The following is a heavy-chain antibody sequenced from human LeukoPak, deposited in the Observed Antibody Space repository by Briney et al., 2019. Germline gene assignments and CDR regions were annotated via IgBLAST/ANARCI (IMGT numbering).Heavy chain of an antibody. CDR1: GGSISSGGYY. D-gene: IGHD2-8*02. Sequence: SETLSPTCTVSGGSISSGGYYWSWIRQHPGKGLEWIGYIYYSGSTYYNPSLKSRVTISVDTSKNQFSLKLSSVTAADTAVYYCARARAITGFLLYYFDYWGQGTLVTVSS. CDR2: IYYSGST. J-gene: IGHJ4*02. CDR3: ARARAITGFLLYYFDY. V-gene: IGHV4-31*03.